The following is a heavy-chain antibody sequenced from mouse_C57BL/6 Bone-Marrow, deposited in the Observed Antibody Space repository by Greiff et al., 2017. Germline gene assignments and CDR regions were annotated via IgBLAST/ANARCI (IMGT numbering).Heavy chain of an antibody. Sequence: QVQLQQPGAELVKPGASVKLSCKASGYTFTSYWMHWVKQRPGQGLEWIGMIHPNSGSTNYNEKFKSKATLTVDKSSSTAYMQLSSLTSEDSAVYYCARSNDYYGFAYWGQGTLVTVSA. CDR3: ARSNDYYGFAY. J-gene: IGHJ3*01. V-gene: IGHV1-64*01. CDR2: IHPNSGST. CDR1: GYTFTSYW. D-gene: IGHD1-1*01.